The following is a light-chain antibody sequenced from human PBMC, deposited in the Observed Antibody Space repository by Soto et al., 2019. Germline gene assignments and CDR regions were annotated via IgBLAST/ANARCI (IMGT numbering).Light chain of an antibody. Sequence: QSALTQPPSASGSPGQSVTISCTGTSSDVGGYNYVSWYQQHPGKAPKLMIYEVSKRPSGIPDRFSGSKSGNTASLTVSGLQAEDEADYYCSSYAGSNVVVFGGGTTVTVL. CDR1: SSDVGGYNY. V-gene: IGLV2-8*01. J-gene: IGLJ2*01. CDR3: SSYAGSNVVV. CDR2: EVS.